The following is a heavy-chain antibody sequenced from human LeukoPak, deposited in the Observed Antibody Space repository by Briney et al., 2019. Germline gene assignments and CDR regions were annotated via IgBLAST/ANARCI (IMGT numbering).Heavy chain of an antibody. D-gene: IGHD3-3*01. J-gene: IGHJ5*02. CDR1: GGSISSYY. Sequence: SETLSLTCTVSGGSISSYYWSWIRQPPGKGLEWIGYIYYSGSTNYNPSLKSRVTMSVDTSKNQFSLKLSSVTAADTAVYYCARASGYYTYNWFDPWGQGTLVTVSS. CDR3: ARASGYYTYNWFDP. V-gene: IGHV4-59*12. CDR2: IYYSGST.